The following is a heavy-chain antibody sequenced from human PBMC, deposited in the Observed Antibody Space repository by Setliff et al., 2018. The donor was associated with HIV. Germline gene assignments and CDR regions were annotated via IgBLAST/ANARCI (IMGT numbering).Heavy chain of an antibody. CDR3: ARRDRSGFYYWYFDL. Sequence: SETLSLTCTVSGGSVISSSYYWGWIRQPPGKGLEWIGTMYYRGTTYNNPSLKSRVTFSADASKNQFSLNLHSVTATDTAIYYCARRDRSGFYYWYFDLWGRGTLVTVSS. CDR2: MYYRGTT. J-gene: IGHJ2*01. D-gene: IGHD3-22*01. CDR1: GGSVISSSYY. V-gene: IGHV4-39*01.